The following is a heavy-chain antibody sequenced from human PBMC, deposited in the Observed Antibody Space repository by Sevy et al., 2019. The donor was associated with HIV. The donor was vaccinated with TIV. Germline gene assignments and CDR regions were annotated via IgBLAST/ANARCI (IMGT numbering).Heavy chain of an antibody. Sequence: GGSLRLSCAASGFSLSNYWVHWVRQVPGKGLVWVSRINGDGSNTIYADSVKGRFTISRDNAKNTVYLQMKRLRAEDTTVYYCAREAVDVRTGAVEYDYGMDVWGQGTTVTVSS. CDR1: GFSLSNYW. V-gene: IGHV3-74*01. D-gene: IGHD2-8*02. CDR3: AREAVDVRTGAVEYDYGMDV. J-gene: IGHJ6*02. CDR2: INGDGSNT.